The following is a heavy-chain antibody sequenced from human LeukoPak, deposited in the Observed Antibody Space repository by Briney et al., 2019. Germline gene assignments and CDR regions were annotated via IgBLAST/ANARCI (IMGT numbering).Heavy chain of an antibody. Sequence: SETLSLTCAVSGGSISSSNWWSWVRQPPGKGLEWIGEIYHSGSTNYNPSLKSRVIISVDKSKNQFSLKLSSVTAADTAVYYCARDRAAAEDYYYYGMDVWGKGTTVTVSS. J-gene: IGHJ6*04. CDR1: GGSISSSNW. CDR2: IYHSGST. V-gene: IGHV4-4*02. D-gene: IGHD6-13*01. CDR3: ARDRAAAEDYYYYGMDV.